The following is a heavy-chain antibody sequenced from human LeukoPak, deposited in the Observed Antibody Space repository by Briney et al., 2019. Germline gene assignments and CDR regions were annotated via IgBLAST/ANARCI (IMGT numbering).Heavy chain of an antibody. CDR2: ISGSGGST. J-gene: IGHJ4*02. Sequence: GGSLTLSCAASGFTFSSYALSWVRQAPGTGLEWVSAISGSGGSTYYADSVKGRFTISRDNSKNTLYLQMNSLRAEDTAVYYLAKGSSVYFFDYWGQGTLVTVSS. V-gene: IGHV3-23*01. CDR1: GFTFSSYA. CDR3: AKGSSVYFFDY. D-gene: IGHD3-10*01.